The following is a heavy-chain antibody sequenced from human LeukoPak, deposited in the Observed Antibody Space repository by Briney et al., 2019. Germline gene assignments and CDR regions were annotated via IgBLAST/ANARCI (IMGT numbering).Heavy chain of an antibody. Sequence: GGSLRLSRAASGFTFSSYSMNWVRQAPGKGLEWVSSISSSSSYIYYADSVKGRFTISRDNAKNSLYLQMNSLRAGDTAVYYCARDVLLWFGELSGYYGMDVWGQGTTVTVSS. CDR3: ARDVLLWFGELSGYYGMDV. J-gene: IGHJ6*02. V-gene: IGHV3-21*01. CDR2: ISSSSSYI. D-gene: IGHD3-10*01. CDR1: GFTFSSYS.